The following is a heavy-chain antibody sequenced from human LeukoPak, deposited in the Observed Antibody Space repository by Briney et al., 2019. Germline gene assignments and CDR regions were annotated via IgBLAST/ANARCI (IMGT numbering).Heavy chain of an antibody. Sequence: AGGSLRLSCAASGFTVSSNYMSGFRQAPGKGLEWVSVIYSGGSTYYADSVKGRFTISRDNSKNTLYLQMNSLRAEDTAVYYCARMGGSGDFDYWGRGTLVTVSS. V-gene: IGHV3-66*01. CDR2: IYSGGST. CDR1: GFTVSSNY. CDR3: ARMGGSGDFDY. D-gene: IGHD3-10*01. J-gene: IGHJ4*02.